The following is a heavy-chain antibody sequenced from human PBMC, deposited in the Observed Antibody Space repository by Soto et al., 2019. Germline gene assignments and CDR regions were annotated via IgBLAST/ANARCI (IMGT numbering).Heavy chain of an antibody. D-gene: IGHD3-22*01. CDR2: IYYTGAT. J-gene: IGHJ1*01. V-gene: IGHV4-39*01. CDR3: XTYYDTXNRPYFGH. CDR1: GDFISSSSYY. Sequence: PSETLSLTCSVSGDFISSSSYYWAWIRQPPGKGLEWVGTIYYTGATYYNPSLKSRLTISLDTTKNQFSLRLSSVTAADTAVYYXXTYYDTXNRPYFGHWGQGTLVTVSS.